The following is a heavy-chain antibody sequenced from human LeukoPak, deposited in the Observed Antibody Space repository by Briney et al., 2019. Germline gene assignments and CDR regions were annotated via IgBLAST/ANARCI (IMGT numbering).Heavy chain of an antibody. CDR3: AIRTPVDIVATLGERVKKGLDY. D-gene: IGHD5-12*01. CDR2: MNPNNGNT. CDR1: GYTFTSYD. J-gene: IGHJ4*02. Sequence: GASVKVSCKACGYTFTSYDINWLRQATGQGLEWMGWMNPNNGNTGYAQKFQGRVTMTRNTSMSTAYMELSSLRSEDTAVYYCAIRTPVDIVATLGERVKKGLDYWGQGTLVTVSS. V-gene: IGHV1-8*01.